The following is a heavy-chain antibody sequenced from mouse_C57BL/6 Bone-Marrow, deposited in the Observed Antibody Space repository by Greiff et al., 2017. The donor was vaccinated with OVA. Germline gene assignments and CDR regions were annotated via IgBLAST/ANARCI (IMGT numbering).Heavy chain of an antibody. CDR2: INPNNGGT. V-gene: IGHV1-18*01. J-gene: IGHJ4*01. D-gene: IGHD1-1*01. CDR1: GYTFTDYN. Sequence: VQLQQSGPELVKPGASVKIPCKASGYTFTDYNMDWVKQSHGKSLEWIGDINPNNGGTIYNQKFKGQSTLTVDKSSSTAYMELRSLTSEDTAVYYCARCITTVVATTGTGFYAMDYWGQGTSVTVSS. CDR3: ARCITTVVATTGTGFYAMDY.